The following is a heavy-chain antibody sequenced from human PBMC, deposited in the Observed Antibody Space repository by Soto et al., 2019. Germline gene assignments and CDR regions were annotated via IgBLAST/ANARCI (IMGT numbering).Heavy chain of an antibody. D-gene: IGHD6-13*01. CDR2: IYSGGST. Sequence: EVQLVETGGGLIQPGGSLRLSCAASGFTVSSNYMSWVRQAPGKGLEWVSVIYSGGSTYYADSVKGRFTISRDNSKNTLYLQMNSMRAEATAVYYCARGYSSSWYNWFDPWGQGTLVTVSS. CDR3: ARGYSSSWYNWFDP. CDR1: GFTVSSNY. J-gene: IGHJ5*02. V-gene: IGHV3-53*02.